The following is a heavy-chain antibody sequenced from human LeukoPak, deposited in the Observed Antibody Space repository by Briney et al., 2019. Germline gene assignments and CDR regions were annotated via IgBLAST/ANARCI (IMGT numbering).Heavy chain of an antibody. D-gene: IGHD1-7*01. CDR2: IRYDGITK. V-gene: IGHV3-30*02. CDR1: GFSFSGYG. J-gene: IGHJ4*02. Sequence: TGGSLRLSCAASGFSFSGYGMRWVRQVPGKGLEWVAFIRYDGITKFYTDSVQGRFAISRDNSKNTLSLQMNSLRTEDTAVYYCAALHTGTFVDYWGQGTLVTVSS. CDR3: AALHTGTFVDY.